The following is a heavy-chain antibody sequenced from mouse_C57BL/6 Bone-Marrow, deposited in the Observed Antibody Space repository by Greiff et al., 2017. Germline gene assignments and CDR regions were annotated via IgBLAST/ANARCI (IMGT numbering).Heavy chain of an antibody. Sequence: VQLQESGPELVKPGASVKISCKASGYAFSSSWMNWVKQRPGKGLEWIGRIYPGDGDTNYNGKFKGKATLTADKSSSTAYMQLSSLTSEDSAVYFCARNYDYDGYFDYWGQGTTLTVSS. V-gene: IGHV1-82*01. CDR2: IYPGDGDT. D-gene: IGHD2-4*01. CDR3: ARNYDYDGYFDY. CDR1: GYAFSSSW. J-gene: IGHJ2*01.